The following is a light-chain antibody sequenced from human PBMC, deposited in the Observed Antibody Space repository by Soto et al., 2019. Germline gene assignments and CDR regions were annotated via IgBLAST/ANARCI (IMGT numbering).Light chain of an antibody. Sequence: DIVLTQSPGTLSLSPGERATLSCRASHSMSNSNLAWYQHKPGQAPRLLIYVASNRATGIPDRFSGSGSGTDFILTINRLEPEDFAVYYCQEFASNFGGGTKVDI. CDR2: VAS. J-gene: IGKJ4*01. V-gene: IGKV3-20*01. CDR3: QEFASN. CDR1: HSMSNSN.